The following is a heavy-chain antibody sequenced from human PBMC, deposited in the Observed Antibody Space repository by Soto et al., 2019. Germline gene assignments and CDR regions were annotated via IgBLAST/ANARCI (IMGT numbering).Heavy chain of an antibody. Sequence: GGSLRLSCAASGFTFSSYAMSWVRQAPGKGLEWVSAISGSGGSTYYADSVKGRFTISRDNSKNTLYLQMNSLRAKDTAVYYCAKYNGDDYIWGSYRYYYMDVWGKGTTVTVSS. J-gene: IGHJ6*03. CDR2: ISGSGGST. D-gene: IGHD3-16*02. CDR1: GFTFSSYA. V-gene: IGHV3-23*01. CDR3: AKYNGDDYIWGSYRYYYMDV.